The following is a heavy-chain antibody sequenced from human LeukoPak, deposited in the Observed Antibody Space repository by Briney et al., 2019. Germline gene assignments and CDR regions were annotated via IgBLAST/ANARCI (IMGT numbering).Heavy chain of an antibody. V-gene: IGHV4-61*10. J-gene: IGHJ4*02. CDR3: ARGRGSHDY. Sequence: SETLSLTCTVSGGSISSGSYYWSWIRQPAGKGLEWIGEINHSGSTNYNPSLKSRVTISVDTSKNQFSLKLSSVTAADTAVYYCARGRGSHDYWGQGTLVTVSS. CDR1: GGSISSGSYY. D-gene: IGHD3-16*01. CDR2: INHSGST.